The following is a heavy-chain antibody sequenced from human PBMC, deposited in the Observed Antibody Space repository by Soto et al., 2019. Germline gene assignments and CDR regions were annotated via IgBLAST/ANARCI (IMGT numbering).Heavy chain of an antibody. J-gene: IGHJ6*02. V-gene: IGHV4-59*01. CDR1: GGSISSYY. CDR2: MYNTGST. CDR3: ARDLWGYCGTDCYPLDV. Sequence: QVQLQESGPGLVKPSETLSLTCTVSGGSISSYYWSWIRQPPGKGLEWIGYMYNTGSTVYNPSLKRRVTISVXXSXNXXSLKLTAVTAADTAVYYCARDLWGYCGTDCYPLDVWGQGTTVTVSS. D-gene: IGHD2-21*02.